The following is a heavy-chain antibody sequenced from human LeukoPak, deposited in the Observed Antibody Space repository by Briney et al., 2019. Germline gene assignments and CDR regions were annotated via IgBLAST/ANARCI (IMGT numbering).Heavy chain of an antibody. CDR2: ISYDGSNE. D-gene: IGHD1-26*01. V-gene: IGHV3-30-3*01. CDR1: GFTFSSYA. Sequence: GGSLRLSCAASGFTFSSYAMHWVRQAPGKGLEWVAVISYDGSNERYADSVKGRFTISRDNSKNTLYLEVNSLRAEDTAVYYCARDPMDSGSYYRSYFDFWGRGTLVTVSS. J-gene: IGHJ2*01. CDR3: ARDPMDSGSYYRSYFDF.